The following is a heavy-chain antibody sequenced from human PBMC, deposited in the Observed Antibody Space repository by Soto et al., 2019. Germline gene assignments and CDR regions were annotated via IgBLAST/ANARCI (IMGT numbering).Heavy chain of an antibody. CDR3: AHRVLRAVFGLVTTTAIYFDF. CDR1: GFSLTTSGVG. Sequence: QITLNESGPTVVKPTETLTLTCTFSGFSLTTSGVGVGWVRQSPGKAPEWLAFIYWDDDKRYSTSLKSRLTITKDTSKNQVVLTMASVDPADTATYYCAHRVLRAVFGLVTTTAIYFDFCGQGTPVAVSS. J-gene: IGHJ4*02. CDR2: IYWDDDK. D-gene: IGHD3-3*01. V-gene: IGHV2-5*02.